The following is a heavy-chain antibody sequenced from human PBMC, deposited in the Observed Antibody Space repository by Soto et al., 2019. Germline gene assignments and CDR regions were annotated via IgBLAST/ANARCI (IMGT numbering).Heavy chain of an antibody. V-gene: IGHV3-21*01. CDR2: ISSSSSYI. CDR1: GFTFSSYS. CDR3: ARGDTIFGVA. D-gene: IGHD3-3*01. Sequence: GGSLRLSCAASGFTFSSYSMNWVRQAPGKGLEWISSISSSSSYIYYADSVKGRFTISRDNAKNSLYLQMSSLRAEDTAVYYCARGDTIFGVAWGQGTLVTVSS. J-gene: IGHJ5*02.